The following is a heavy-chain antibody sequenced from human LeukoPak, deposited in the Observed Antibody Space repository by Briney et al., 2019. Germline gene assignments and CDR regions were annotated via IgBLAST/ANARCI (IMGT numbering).Heavy chain of an antibody. D-gene: IGHD6-6*01. Sequence: SETLSLTCTVSGGSISSGSYYWSWIRQPAGKGLEWIGRIYTSGSTNYNPSLKSRVTISVDTSKNQFSLKLSFVTAADTAVYYCARAGMAARRFWFDPWGQGTLVTVSS. CDR3: ARAGMAARRFWFDP. CDR2: IYTSGST. V-gene: IGHV4-61*02. CDR1: GGSISSGSYY. J-gene: IGHJ5*02.